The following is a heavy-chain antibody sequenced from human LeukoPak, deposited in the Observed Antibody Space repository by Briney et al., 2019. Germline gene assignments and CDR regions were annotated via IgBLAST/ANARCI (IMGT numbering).Heavy chain of an antibody. V-gene: IGHV3-30*02. CDR2: IQYDGSSK. CDR1: GFTFSSYA. J-gene: IGHJ6*03. D-gene: IGHD4-23*01. CDR3: AKGSGKPRIYYMDV. Sequence: PGGSLRLSCAASGFTFSSYAMHWVRQGPGKGLEWVTFIQYDGSSKYYADSVKGRFTISRDNSKNTLYLQMISLRAEDTAVYYCAKGSGKPRIYYMDVWGKGTTVTISS.